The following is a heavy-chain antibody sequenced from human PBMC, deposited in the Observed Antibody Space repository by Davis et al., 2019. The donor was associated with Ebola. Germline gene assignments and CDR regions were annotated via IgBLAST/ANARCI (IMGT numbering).Heavy chain of an antibody. J-gene: IGHJ4*02. CDR3: ARGIAAAGLHDY. Sequence: ASVKVSCKASGYTFTGYYMHWVRQAPGQGLEWMGWINPNSGGTNYAQKFQGRVTMTRDTSISKAYMELSRLRSDDTSVYYCARGIAAAGLHDYWGQGTLVTVSS. CDR1: GYTFTGYY. CDR2: INPNSGGT. D-gene: IGHD6-13*01. V-gene: IGHV1-2*02.